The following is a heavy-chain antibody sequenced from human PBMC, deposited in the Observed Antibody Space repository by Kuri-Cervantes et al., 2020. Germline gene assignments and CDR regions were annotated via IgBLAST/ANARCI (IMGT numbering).Heavy chain of an antibody. V-gene: IGHV4-59*01. Sequence: SETLSLTCTVSGGSISSYYWSWIRQPPGKGLEWIGYIYYSGSTNYNPSLKSRVTISVDTSKNQFSLKLSSVTTADTAVYYCARERSGPPDYWGQGTLVTVSS. CDR1: GGSISSYY. CDR2: IYYSGST. J-gene: IGHJ4*02. D-gene: IGHD2-15*01. CDR3: ARERSGPPDY.